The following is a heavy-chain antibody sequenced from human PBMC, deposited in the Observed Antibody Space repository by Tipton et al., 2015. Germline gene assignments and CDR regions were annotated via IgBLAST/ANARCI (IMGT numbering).Heavy chain of an antibody. V-gene: IGHV4-61*08. J-gene: IGHJ2*01. CDR1: GGSVGSGDSY. D-gene: IGHD3-9*01. CDR3: ARTGRGWYFDL. Sequence: TLSLTCTVSGGSVGSGDSYWNWIRQHPGKGLEWLGYIHYSGDTNYNPSLKSRVTISVDTSKNQFSLKLSSVTAADTAVYYCARTGRGWYFDLWGRGTLVTVSS. CDR2: IHYSGDT.